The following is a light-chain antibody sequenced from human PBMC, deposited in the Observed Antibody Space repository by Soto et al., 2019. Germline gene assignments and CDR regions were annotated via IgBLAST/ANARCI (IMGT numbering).Light chain of an antibody. CDR3: QQYGSSSWT. CDR1: QSVSSSY. J-gene: IGKJ1*01. Sequence: EIVLTQSPGTLSLSPGEGATLSCRASQSVSSSYLAWYQQRPGQAPRLLLYGASSRATGIPDRFSGSGSGKDFTLTISRLEPEDSAVYYCQQYGSSSWTFGQGTKVEIK. V-gene: IGKV3-20*01. CDR2: GAS.